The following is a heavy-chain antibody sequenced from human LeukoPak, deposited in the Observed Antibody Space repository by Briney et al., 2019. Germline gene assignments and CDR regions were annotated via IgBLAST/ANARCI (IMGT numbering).Heavy chain of an antibody. V-gene: IGHV3-30-3*01. CDR3: ARDMYDNGWSSFDY. CDR2: ISFDGTNK. CDR1: GFTFSNYA. J-gene: IGHJ4*02. Sequence: PGGSLRLSCAASGFTFSNYAMHWVRQAPGKGLEWVAVISFDGTNKYYANSVQGRFTISRDNSKNTLYLQMNSLRAEDTALYCCARDMYDNGWSSFDYWGQGTLVTVSS. D-gene: IGHD3-10*01.